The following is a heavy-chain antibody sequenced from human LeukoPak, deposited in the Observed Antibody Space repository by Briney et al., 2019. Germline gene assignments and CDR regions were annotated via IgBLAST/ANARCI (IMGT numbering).Heavy chain of an antibody. D-gene: IGHD2-2*02. V-gene: IGHV1-18*01. CDR3: GRVCSLTTCYTPDY. CDR1: GYSFISYG. J-gene: IGHJ4*02. Sequence: ASVKVSCKASGYSFISYGISWVRQAPGQGLEWLGWTSANKDHTDYAQRFQGRVSMTTDTSTTTAYMELRSLRSDDTAVYYCGRVCSLTTCYTPDYWGQGTLVTVSS. CDR2: TSANKDHT.